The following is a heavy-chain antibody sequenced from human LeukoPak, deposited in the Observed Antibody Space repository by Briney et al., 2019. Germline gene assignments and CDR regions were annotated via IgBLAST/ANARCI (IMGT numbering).Heavy chain of an antibody. Sequence: GGSLRLSCAASGFTFSSYSMNWVRQAPGKGLEWVSSISSSSSYIYYADSVKGRFTISRDNAKNSLYLQVNSLRAEDTAVYYCARDGIIPGSGWWELSGEQGFDYWGQGTLVTVSS. V-gene: IGHV3-21*01. J-gene: IGHJ4*02. CDR3: ARDGIIPGSGWWELSGEQGFDY. CDR1: GFTFSSYS. CDR2: ISSSSSYI. D-gene: IGHD1-26*01.